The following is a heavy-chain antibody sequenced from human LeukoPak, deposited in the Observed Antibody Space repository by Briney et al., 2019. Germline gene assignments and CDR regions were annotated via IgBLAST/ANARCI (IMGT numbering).Heavy chain of an antibody. D-gene: IGHD6-19*01. CDR3: AKGLRYSSGWYSDY. CDR1: GFTFSSDA. V-gene: IGHV3-23*01. CDR2: ISDSGGTT. J-gene: IGHJ4*02. Sequence: GGSLRLSCAASGFTFSSDAMSWVRQAPGKGLEWVSGISDSGGTTYYADSVKGRLTISRDNSKNTLYLQMNSLRVEDTAVYFCAKGLRYSSGWYSDYWGQGTLVTVSS.